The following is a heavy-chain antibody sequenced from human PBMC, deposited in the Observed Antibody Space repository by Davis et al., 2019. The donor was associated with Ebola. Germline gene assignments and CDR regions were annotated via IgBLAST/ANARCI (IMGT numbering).Heavy chain of an antibody. V-gene: IGHV4-4*07. CDR3: ARVGSSSSWRGWFDP. D-gene: IGHD6-13*01. Sequence: PSETLSLTCTVSGGSISSYYWSWIRQPPGKGLEWIGRIYTSGSTNYNPSLKSRVTMSVDTSKNQFSLKLSSVTAADTAVYYCARVGSSSSWRGWFDPWGQGTLVTVSS. CDR1: GGSISSYY. J-gene: IGHJ5*02. CDR2: IYTSGST.